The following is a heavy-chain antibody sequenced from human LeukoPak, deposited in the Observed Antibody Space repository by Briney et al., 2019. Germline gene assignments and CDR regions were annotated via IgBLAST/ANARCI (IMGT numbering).Heavy chain of an antibody. D-gene: IGHD1-14*01. CDR3: ATSDSTTGNWFDP. CDR2: ITPTTGGA. J-gene: IGHJ5*02. CDR1: GNTFSRYY. Sequence: ASVKVSCKASGNTFSRYYLHWVRQAPGQGVDWMGIITPTTGGANYAQKFQGRVAMTRDTSTSTVYMELSSLTSGDTAVYYCATSDSTTGNWFDPWGQGTRVSVSS. V-gene: IGHV1-46*01.